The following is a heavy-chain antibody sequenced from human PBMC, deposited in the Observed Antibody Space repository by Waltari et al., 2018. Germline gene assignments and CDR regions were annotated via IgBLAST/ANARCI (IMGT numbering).Heavy chain of an antibody. V-gene: IGHV1-69*01. CDR1: GGTFSSYA. CDR2: IIPILGKA. Sequence: QVQLVQSGAEVKKPGSSVTVSCKASGGTFSSYAISWVRQAPGPGLEWMGGIIPILGKANYAQKFQGRVTITADESTNTAYMELSSLRSEDTAVYYCARNVGGRSYSYYYYGMDVWAKGPRSPSP. J-gene: IGHJ6*02. D-gene: IGHD2-15*01. CDR3: ARNVGGRSYSYYYYGMDV.